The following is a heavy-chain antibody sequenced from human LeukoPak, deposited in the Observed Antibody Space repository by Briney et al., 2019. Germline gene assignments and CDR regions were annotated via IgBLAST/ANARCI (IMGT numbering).Heavy chain of an antibody. CDR1: GFSFSSYS. J-gene: IGHJ4*02. D-gene: IGHD6-6*01. CDR2: ISGSSSSI. Sequence: PGGSLRLSCAASGFSFSSYSMNWVRQAPGKGLEWVSFISGSSSSIDYADSMKGRFTISRDNGKNSLFLHMNSLRAEDTAVYYCARKNTTSSEDYWGQGTLVTVSS. CDR3: ARKNTTSSEDY. V-gene: IGHV3-48*01.